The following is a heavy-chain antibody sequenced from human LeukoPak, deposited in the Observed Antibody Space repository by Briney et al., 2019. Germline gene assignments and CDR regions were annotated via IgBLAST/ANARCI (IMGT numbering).Heavy chain of an antibody. CDR3: AKDRRFRSSWYFGWYFDY. Sequence: PGGSLRLSCAASGSTFSSYGMHWVRQAPGKGLEWVAVISYDGSNKYYADSVKGRFTISRDNSKNTLYLQMNSLRAEDTAVYYCAKDRRFRSSWYFGWYFDYWGQGTLVTVSS. D-gene: IGHD6-13*01. CDR1: GSTFSSYG. CDR2: ISYDGSNK. V-gene: IGHV3-30*18. J-gene: IGHJ4*02.